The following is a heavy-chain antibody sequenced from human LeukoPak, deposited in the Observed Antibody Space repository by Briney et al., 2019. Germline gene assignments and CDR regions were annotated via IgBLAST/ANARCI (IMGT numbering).Heavy chain of an antibody. CDR3: ASLHWARDTVSFDY. Sequence: GGSLRLSCAASGFTFSSYSMNWVRQAPGKGLEWVSYISRSSSTIYYADSVKGRFTISRDDAKNSLYLQMNSLSAEDTAVYYCASLHWARDTVSFDYWGQGALVTVSS. CDR2: ISRSSSTI. V-gene: IGHV3-48*04. D-gene: IGHD4-17*01. J-gene: IGHJ4*02. CDR1: GFTFSSYS.